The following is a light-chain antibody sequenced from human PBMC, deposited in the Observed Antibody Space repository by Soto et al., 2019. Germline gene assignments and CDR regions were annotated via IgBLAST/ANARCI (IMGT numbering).Light chain of an antibody. J-gene: IGKJ1*01. CDR3: HQYGSSPGT. CDR2: GAS. V-gene: IGKV3-20*01. Sequence: EIVLTQSPGTLSSSPGERATLSCRASQTVTSNYLAWYQQNPRQAPRLLFFGASIKSTGLPDRFSGGGSGTDVTLTTSRLEPEDFAVYYCHQYGSSPGTFGQGTRVDVK. CDR1: QTVTSNY.